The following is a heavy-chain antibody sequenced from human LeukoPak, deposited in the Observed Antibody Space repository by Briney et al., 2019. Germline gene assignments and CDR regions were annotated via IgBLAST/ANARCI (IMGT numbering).Heavy chain of an antibody. D-gene: IGHD6-13*01. J-gene: IGHJ4*02. CDR2: ISYDGSNK. CDR1: GFTFSSYA. V-gene: IGHV3-30-3*01. CDR3: ARSGGGIAAAGIR. Sequence: GGSLRLSCAASGFTFSSYAMHWVRQAPGKGLEWVAVISYDGSNKYYADSVKGRFTISRDNSKNTLYLQMNSLRAEDTAVYYCARSGGGIAAAGIRWGQGTLVTVSS.